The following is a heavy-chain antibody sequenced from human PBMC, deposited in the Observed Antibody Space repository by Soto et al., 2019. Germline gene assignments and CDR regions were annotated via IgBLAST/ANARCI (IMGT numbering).Heavy chain of an antibody. CDR2: IKQDGSEK. V-gene: IGHV3-7*05. CDR1: GLTFSSYW. Sequence: GGSLRLSCAASGLTFSSYWMSWVRQAPGKGLEWVANIKQDGSEKYYVDSVKGRFTISRDNAKNSLYLQMNSLRAEDTAVYYCARVRRAAAGTFYFQHWGQGTLVTVSS. CDR3: ARVRRAAAGTFYFQH. J-gene: IGHJ1*01. D-gene: IGHD6-13*01.